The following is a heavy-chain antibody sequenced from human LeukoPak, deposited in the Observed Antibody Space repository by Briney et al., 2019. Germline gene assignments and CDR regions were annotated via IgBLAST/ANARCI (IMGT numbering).Heavy chain of an antibody. CDR2: IGTGGTGT. V-gene: IGHV3-23*05. CDR1: GFTFSTYT. Sequence: GGSLRLSCAASGFTFSTYTMSWVRQAPGKGLEWVSAIGTGGTGTYYADSVKGRFTISRDNSKNPLYLQMNSLRAEDTAIYYCAKGTMDGGQYYYDTSGGQGTLVTVSS. J-gene: IGHJ4*02. CDR3: AKGTMDGGQYYYDTS. D-gene: IGHD3-22*01.